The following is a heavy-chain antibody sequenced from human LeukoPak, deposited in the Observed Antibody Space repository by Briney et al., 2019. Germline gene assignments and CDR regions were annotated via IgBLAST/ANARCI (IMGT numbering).Heavy chain of an antibody. CDR3: ARDLAVAGKY. CDR1: GFTFSSYS. V-gene: IGHV3-21*01. J-gene: IGHJ4*02. CDR2: ISSSSTYI. D-gene: IGHD6-19*01. Sequence: KPGGSLRLSCAASGFTFSSYSMNWVRQAPGKGLEWVSSISSSSTYIYYADSVKGRFTISRDNAKNSLYLQMNSLRAEDTAVYYCARDLAVAGKYWGQGTLVTDSS.